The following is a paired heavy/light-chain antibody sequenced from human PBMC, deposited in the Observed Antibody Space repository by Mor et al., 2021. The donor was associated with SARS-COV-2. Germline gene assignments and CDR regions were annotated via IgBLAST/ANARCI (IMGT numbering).Heavy chain of an antibody. CDR1: GYTFTTYG. D-gene: IGHD3-16*01. CDR2: ISAYNGNT. CDR3: ARDGVGGAYRHSHGGFIH. Sequence: QVQLVQSGAEVKKPGASVKVSCKASGYTFTTYGISWVRQAPGQGLEWMGWISAYNGNTNYAQKFQDRVMMTTDTSTNTASMDLRSLKSDDTAVYYCARDGVGGAYRHSHGGFIHWGQGTLVTVSS. V-gene: IGHV1-18*01. J-gene: IGHJ4*02.
Light chain of an antibody. CDR2: DAS. Sequence: EIVLTQSPATLSLSPGERATLSCRASQSVSNYLVWYQQKPGQAPRLLIYDASNRATGIPARFSGSGSGTDFTLTISSLEPEDFAVYYCQQRSHWPRLTFGGGTKVEIK. V-gene: IGKV3-11*01. J-gene: IGKJ4*01. CDR3: QQRSHWPRLT. CDR1: QSVSNY.